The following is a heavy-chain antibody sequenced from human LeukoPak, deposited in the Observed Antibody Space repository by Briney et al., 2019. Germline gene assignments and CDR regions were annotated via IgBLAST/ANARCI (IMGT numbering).Heavy chain of an antibody. CDR3: AREVRYSSGWLFDY. CDR2: IDPNSGGT. V-gene: IGHV1-2*02. Sequence: ASVKVSCKASGYTFTVYYMHWVRQAPGRGLEWMGWIDPNSGGTKYAQKFQGRVTMTRDTSISTVYMELSRLRSDDTTMYYCAREVRYSSGWLFDYWGQGTLVTVSS. CDR1: GYTFTVYY. D-gene: IGHD6-19*01. J-gene: IGHJ4*02.